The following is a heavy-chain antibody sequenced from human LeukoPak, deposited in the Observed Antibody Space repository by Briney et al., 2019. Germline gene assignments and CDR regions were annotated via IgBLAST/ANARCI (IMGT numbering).Heavy chain of an antibody. CDR1: GGTFSSYA. D-gene: IGHD2-8*01. J-gene: IGHJ6*03. V-gene: IGHV1-69*06. Sequence: ASVKVSCKASGGTFSSYAISWVRQAPGQGLEWMGGIIPIFGTANYAQKFRGRVTITADKSTRTAYMELSSLRSEDTAVYYCARAGPALMKYNYYYYYYMDVWGKGTTVTVSS. CDR2: IIPIFGTA. CDR3: ARAGPALMKYNYYYYYYMDV.